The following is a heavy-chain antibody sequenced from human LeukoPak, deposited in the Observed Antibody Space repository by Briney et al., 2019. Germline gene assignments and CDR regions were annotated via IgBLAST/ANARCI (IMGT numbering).Heavy chain of an antibody. Sequence: PSETLSLTCTVSGGSISSSSYYWGWIRQPPGKGLEWIGEIYHSGSTNYNPSLKSRVTISVDKSKNQFSLKLSSVTAADTAVYYCACQGRWELRCWGQGTLVTVSS. CDR2: IYHSGST. CDR3: ACQGRWELRC. D-gene: IGHD1-26*01. CDR1: GGSISSSSYY. V-gene: IGHV4-39*07. J-gene: IGHJ4*02.